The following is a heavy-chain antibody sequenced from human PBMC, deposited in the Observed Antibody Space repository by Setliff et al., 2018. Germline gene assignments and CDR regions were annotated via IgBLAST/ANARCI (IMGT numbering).Heavy chain of an antibody. CDR1: GYSISSGYI. CDR2: IGHTGSI. Sequence: SETLSLTCTVSGYSISSGYIWGWIRQPPGKGLEWVGNIGHTGSINYNPSLKSRLTISRDTSKNQVSLKLNSVTAADTAVYYCARDSRGNPPNYMDAWGKGTTVTVSS. V-gene: IGHV4-38-2*02. J-gene: IGHJ6*03. CDR3: ARDSRGNPPNYMDA.